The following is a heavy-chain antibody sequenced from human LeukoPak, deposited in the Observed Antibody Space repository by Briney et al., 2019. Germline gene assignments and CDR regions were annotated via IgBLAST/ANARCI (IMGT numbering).Heavy chain of an antibody. Sequence: GASVKVSCKATGYTFTTYYMHWGRQAPGQGLEWMGIIHPSGGSTSNAQKFQGRVTMTRDTSTSTDYMELSSLRSEDTAVYYCARDSGSSSIDYWGQGTLVTVSS. CDR1: GYTFTTYY. D-gene: IGHD6-6*01. CDR3: ARDSGSSSIDY. CDR2: IHPSGGST. J-gene: IGHJ4*02. V-gene: IGHV1-46*01.